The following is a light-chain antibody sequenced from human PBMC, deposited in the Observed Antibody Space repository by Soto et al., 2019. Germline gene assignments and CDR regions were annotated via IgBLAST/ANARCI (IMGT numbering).Light chain of an antibody. CDR2: AAS. CDR1: QGIRNN. Sequence: DIQMTQSPSSLSASVGDRVTIACRASQGIRNNLGWFQQIPGTAPKRLIYAASTLQSGVPSRFSGSGYGTEFTLTVSSLQSEDFATYYCLQHNSYPYTFGQGTKLEIK. V-gene: IGKV1-17*01. CDR3: LQHNSYPYT. J-gene: IGKJ2*01.